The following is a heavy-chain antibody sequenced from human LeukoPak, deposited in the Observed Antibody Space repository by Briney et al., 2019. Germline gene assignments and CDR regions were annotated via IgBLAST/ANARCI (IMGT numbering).Heavy chain of an antibody. V-gene: IGHV3-20*04. J-gene: IGHJ4*02. D-gene: IGHD3-22*01. CDR2: INWNGGST. CDR3: ARGYYYDSSGYYYWDYFDY. Sequence: GGSLRPSCAASGFTFDDYGMSWVRQAPGKGLEWVSGINWNGGSTGYADSVKGRFTISRDNAKNSLYLQMNSLRAEDTALYYCARGYYYDSSGYYYWDYFDYWGQGTLVTVSS. CDR1: GFTFDDYG.